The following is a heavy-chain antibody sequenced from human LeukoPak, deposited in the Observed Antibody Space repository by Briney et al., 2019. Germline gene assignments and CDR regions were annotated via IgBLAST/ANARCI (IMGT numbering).Heavy chain of an antibody. CDR2: IDYSGST. D-gene: IGHD2-15*01. V-gene: IGHV4-59*08. Sequence: SETLSLTCTVSGGSISSYYWNWLRQPPGKGLEWIGYIDYSGSTNYNPSLKSRVTISVDTSKNQFSLKLSSVTAADTAVYYCARLVHCSGGSCYSAGGRDWFDPWGQGTLVTVSS. J-gene: IGHJ5*02. CDR3: ARLVHCSGGSCYSAGGRDWFDP. CDR1: GGSISSYY.